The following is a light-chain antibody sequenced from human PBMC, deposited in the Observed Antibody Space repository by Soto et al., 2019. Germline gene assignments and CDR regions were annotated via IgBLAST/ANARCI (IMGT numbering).Light chain of an antibody. Sequence: EIVLTQAPGTLSLSPGERATLSCRASQSVSVGSLAWYQQRSGQAPMLLIYATSYRATGIPVRFSGSGAGTDVTRTISSLVPEDFAVYYCQQYGSSPWTFGRGTKVEI. V-gene: IGKV3-20*01. CDR3: QQYGSSPWT. CDR1: QSVSVGS. CDR2: ATS. J-gene: IGKJ1*01.